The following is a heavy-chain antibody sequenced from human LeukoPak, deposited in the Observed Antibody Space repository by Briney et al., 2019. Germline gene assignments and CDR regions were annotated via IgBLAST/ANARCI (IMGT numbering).Heavy chain of an antibody. CDR2: ISAYNGNT. J-gene: IGHJ4*02. Sequence: EASVKVSCKASGYTFTSYGISWVRQAPGQGLGWMGWISAYNGNTNYAQKLQGRVTAYMELRSLRSDDTAVYYCAKGSDPFRWFGEFNIKLPRPIRHYYFDSWGQGTLVTVSS. CDR3: AKGSDPFRWFGEFNIKLPRPIRHYYFDS. D-gene: IGHD3-10*01. V-gene: IGHV1-18*01. CDR1: GYTFTSYG.